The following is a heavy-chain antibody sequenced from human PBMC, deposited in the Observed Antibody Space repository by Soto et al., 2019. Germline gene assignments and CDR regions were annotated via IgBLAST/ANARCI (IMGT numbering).Heavy chain of an antibody. Sequence: QVQLQQWGAGLLKPSETLSLTCAVYGGSFSGYYWSWIRQPPGKWLEWIGEINHSGSTNYNPSLKSRVTISVDTSKNQFSLKLSSVTAADTAVYYCARDGVGATRGMFDYWGQGTLVTVSS. J-gene: IGHJ4*02. CDR3: ARDGVGATRGMFDY. V-gene: IGHV4-34*01. D-gene: IGHD1-26*01. CDR1: GGSFSGYY. CDR2: INHSGST.